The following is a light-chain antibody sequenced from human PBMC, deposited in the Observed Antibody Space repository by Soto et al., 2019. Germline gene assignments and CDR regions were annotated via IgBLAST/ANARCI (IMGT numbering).Light chain of an antibody. CDR1: SSDVGGYNY. Sequence: QSALTQPRSVSGSPGQSVTISCTGTSSDVGGYNYVSWYQHHPGKAPKLMIYDVSKRPSGVPDRFSGSKSGNTASLTISGLQAEDEADYFCGSYAVSYTVVFGGRTKLTVL. CDR2: DVS. CDR3: GSYAVSYTVV. J-gene: IGLJ2*01. V-gene: IGLV2-11*01.